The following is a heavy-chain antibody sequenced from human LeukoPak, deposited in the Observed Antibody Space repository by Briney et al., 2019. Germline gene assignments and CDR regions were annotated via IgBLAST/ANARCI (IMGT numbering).Heavy chain of an antibody. V-gene: IGHV3-9*01. CDR1: GFTFDDYA. Sequence: PGGSLRLSCAASGFTFDDYAMHWFRQVPGKGLEWVSGISWSSGSIAYADSVKGRFTISRDNAKNSLFLEMNSLSAEDTALYYCAKGAEAAGIWWFDAWGQGTQVTVSA. D-gene: IGHD6-13*01. CDR2: ISWSSGSI. CDR3: AKGAEAAGIWWFDA. J-gene: IGHJ5*02.